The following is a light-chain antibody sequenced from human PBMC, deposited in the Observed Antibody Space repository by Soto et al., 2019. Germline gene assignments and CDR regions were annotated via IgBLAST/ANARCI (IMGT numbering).Light chain of an antibody. CDR2: GAS. Sequence: VLTQSPGTLSLSPGERATLSCRASQTVIRNYLAWYQQKPGQAPRLLIYGASSRATGIPYRFSGSGSGTDFTLTISRLEPEDFAVYYCQQYGSSVSYTFGQGTKLEIK. V-gene: IGKV3-20*01. CDR1: QTVIRNY. J-gene: IGKJ2*01. CDR3: QQYGSSVSYT.